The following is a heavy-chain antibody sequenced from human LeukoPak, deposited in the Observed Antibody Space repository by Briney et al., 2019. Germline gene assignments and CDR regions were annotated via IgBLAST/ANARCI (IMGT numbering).Heavy chain of an antibody. V-gene: IGHV3-11*04. J-gene: IGHJ4*02. D-gene: IGHD3-3*01. CDR2: ISSSGSTI. CDR3: ARVITIFGVVNDY. Sequence: PGGSLRLSCAASGFTFSDYYMSWIRQAPGKGLEWVSYISSSGSTIYYADSVKGRFTISRDDAKNSLYLQMNSLRAEDTAVYYCARVITIFGVVNDYWGQGTLVTVSS. CDR1: GFTFSDYY.